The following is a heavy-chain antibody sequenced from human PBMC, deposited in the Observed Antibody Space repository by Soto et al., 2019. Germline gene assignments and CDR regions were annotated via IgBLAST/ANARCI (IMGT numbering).Heavy chain of an antibody. CDR1: GYTLTSYG. CDR3: ARDLGGRYGDQDFYYYYGMDV. D-gene: IGHD4-17*01. Sequence: GASVKVSCTASGYTLTSYGINWVRQAPGQGLEWMGWISAYNGDTNYAQKFQGRVTMTTDRSTSTAYMELRSLRAEDTAVYYCARDLGGRYGDQDFYYYYGMDVWGQGTTVTVSS. J-gene: IGHJ6*02. CDR2: ISAYNGDT. V-gene: IGHV1-18*01.